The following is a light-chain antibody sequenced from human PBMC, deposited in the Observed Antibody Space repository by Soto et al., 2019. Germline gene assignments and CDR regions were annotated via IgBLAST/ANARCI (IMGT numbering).Light chain of an antibody. CDR3: TSYTSSGTHI. CDR1: TNDVGGYNF. CDR2: DVS. Sequence: QSVLTQPASVSGSPGQSITISCTGTTNDVGGYNFVSWHQQHPGKAPKLMIFDVSDRPSGVSDRFSGSKSGNTASLTISGLQAEDEADYYCTSYTSSGTHIFGGGTKLTVL. V-gene: IGLV2-14*01. J-gene: IGLJ2*01.